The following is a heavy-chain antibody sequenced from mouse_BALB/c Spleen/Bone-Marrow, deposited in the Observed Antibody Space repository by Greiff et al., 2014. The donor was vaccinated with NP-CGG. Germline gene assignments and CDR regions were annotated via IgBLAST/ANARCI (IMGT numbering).Heavy chain of an antibody. CDR3: ARGNYGNYVDYFDY. J-gene: IGHJ2*01. D-gene: IGHD2-1*01. Sequence: EVKLMESGGGLVQPGGSLKLSCAASGFTFSSYGMSWVRQTPDKRLELVASINSNGGSTYYPDSVKGRFTISRDNAKNTLSLQMSSLKSEDTAMYYCARGNYGNYVDYFDYWGQDTTLTVSS. V-gene: IGHV5-6-3*01. CDR1: GFTFSSYG. CDR2: INSNGGST.